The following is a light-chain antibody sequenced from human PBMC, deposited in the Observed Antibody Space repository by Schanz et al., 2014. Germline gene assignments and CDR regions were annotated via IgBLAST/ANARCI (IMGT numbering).Light chain of an antibody. CDR1: YSDVGSYNL. J-gene: IGLJ1*01. CDR3: SSYATSSNSPYI. V-gene: IGLV2-14*02. Sequence: QSVLTQPASVSGSPGQSITISCTGTYSDVGSYNLVSWYQQYPGKAPKVMMYENSKRPSGVPDRFSGSKSGNTASLTVSGLQAEDEGDYYCSSYATSSNSPYIFGTGTKVTVL. CDR2: ENS.